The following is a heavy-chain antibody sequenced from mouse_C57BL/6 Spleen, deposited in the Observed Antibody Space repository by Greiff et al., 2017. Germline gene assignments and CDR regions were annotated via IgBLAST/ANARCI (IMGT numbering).Heavy chain of an antibody. Sequence: VQLQQSGPELVKPGASVKISCKASGYTFTDYYMNWVKQSHGKSLEWIGDINPNNGGTSYNQKFKGKATLTVDKSSSTAYMELRSLTSEDSAVYYCARLDLAADYWGQGTSVTVSS. CDR3: ARLDLAADY. J-gene: IGHJ4*01. D-gene: IGHD1-1*01. CDR2: INPNNGGT. CDR1: GYTFTDYY. V-gene: IGHV1-26*01.